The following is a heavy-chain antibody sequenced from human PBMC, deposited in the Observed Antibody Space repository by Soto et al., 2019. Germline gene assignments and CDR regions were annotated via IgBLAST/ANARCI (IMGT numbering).Heavy chain of an antibody. CDR3: ARDNRVYYDYVWGSYRHWWFDP. CDR2: ISSSSSYI. V-gene: IGHV3-21*01. CDR1: GFTFSSYS. J-gene: IGHJ5*02. D-gene: IGHD3-16*02. Sequence: EVQLVESGGGLVKPGGSLRLSCAASGFTFSSYSMNWVRQAPGKGLEWVSSISSSSSYIYYADSVKGRFTISRDNAKNSLYLQMNSLRAEDTAMYYCARDNRVYYDYVWGSYRHWWFDPWGQGTLVTVSS.